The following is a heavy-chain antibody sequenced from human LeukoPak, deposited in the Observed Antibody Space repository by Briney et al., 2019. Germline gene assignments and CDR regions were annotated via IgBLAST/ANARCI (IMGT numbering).Heavy chain of an antibody. Sequence: PGGSLRLSCAASGLTVSSTHMSWVRQTPGKGLEWVSVIYSGGSTYYADSVKGRFTISRDNSKNTLYIQMNSLRAEDTAVYYCARDLLEWYFDYWGQGTLVTVSS. J-gene: IGHJ4*02. D-gene: IGHD3-3*01. CDR2: IYSGGST. CDR3: ARDLLEWYFDY. CDR1: GLTVSSTH. V-gene: IGHV3-66*01.